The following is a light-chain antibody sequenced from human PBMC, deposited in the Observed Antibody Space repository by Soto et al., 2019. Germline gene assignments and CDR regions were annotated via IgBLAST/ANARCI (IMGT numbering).Light chain of an antibody. CDR1: QNILSN. CDR2: GAS. J-gene: IGKJ5*01. V-gene: IGKV3-15*01. CDR3: QQYNNWPIT. Sequence: EIVMTQSPATLSLSPGERATLSCMASQNILSNLAWYQQKPGQAPRLLIYGASTRATGIPARFSGSGSGTEFTLTISSLQSEDFEIYYCQQYNNWPITFGQGTRLEIK.